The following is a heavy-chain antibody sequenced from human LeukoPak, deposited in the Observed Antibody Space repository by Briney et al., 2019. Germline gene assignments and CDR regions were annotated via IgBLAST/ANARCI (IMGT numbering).Heavy chain of an antibody. V-gene: IGHV3-66*01. Sequence: GGSLRLSCAASGFTFSTYWMTWVRHRQAPGKGLEWVSIIYGGGTTYYADSVKGRFTISRDSSKNTLFLQMNSLRAEDTAVYYCARDTYLDSSGFLFHNYWGQGTLVTVSS. CDR3: ARDTYLDSSGFLFHNY. J-gene: IGHJ4*02. CDR2: IYGGGTT. D-gene: IGHD3-22*01. CDR1: GFTFSTYW.